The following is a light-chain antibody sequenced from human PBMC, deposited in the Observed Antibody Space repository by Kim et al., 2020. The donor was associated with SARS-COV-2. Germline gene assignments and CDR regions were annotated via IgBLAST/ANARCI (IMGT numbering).Light chain of an antibody. CDR2: YDS. CDR1: NIGSKS. V-gene: IGLV3-21*04. CDR3: QVWDSSSDHWV. J-gene: IGLJ3*02. Sequence: SYEQTQPPSVSVAPGKTARITCGGNNIGSKSVHWYQQKPGQAPVLVIYYDSDRPSGIPERFSGSNSGNTATLTISRVEAGDEADYYCQVWDSSSDHWVFGGGTKLTVL.